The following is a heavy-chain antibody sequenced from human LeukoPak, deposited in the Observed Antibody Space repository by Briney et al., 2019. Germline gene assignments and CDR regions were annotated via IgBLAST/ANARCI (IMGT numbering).Heavy chain of an antibody. D-gene: IGHD4-11*01. CDR3: ARSRSSVDYTFDY. Sequence: SETLSLTCTVSGGSINSYDWSCIRQPPGQGLEWIGDIYYSGSTNYNPSLKSRVTISVDTSKNQLSLKLSSVPAADTAVYYCARSRSSVDYTFDYWGQGTLVTVSS. J-gene: IGHJ4*02. CDR2: IYYSGST. V-gene: IGHV4-59*08. CDR1: GGSINSYD.